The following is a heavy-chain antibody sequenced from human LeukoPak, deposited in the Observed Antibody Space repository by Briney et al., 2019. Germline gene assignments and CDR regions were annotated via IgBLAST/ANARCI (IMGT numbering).Heavy chain of an antibody. Sequence: GGSLRLSCAASGFTFSSYAMHWVRQAPGKGVEWVAVIWYDGSNKYYADSVKGRFTISRDNAKNSLYLQMNSLRAEDTAVYYCARVRMAPIDYLDYWGQGTLVTVSS. D-gene: IGHD5-24*01. CDR1: GFTFSSYA. CDR3: ARVRMAPIDYLDY. J-gene: IGHJ4*02. CDR2: IWYDGSNK. V-gene: IGHV3-33*08.